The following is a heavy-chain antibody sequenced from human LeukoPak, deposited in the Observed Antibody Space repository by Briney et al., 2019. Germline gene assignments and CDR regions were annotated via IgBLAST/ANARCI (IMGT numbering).Heavy chain of an antibody. Sequence: SVKVSCKASGGTFSSYAISWVRQAPGQGLEWMGRIIPIFGTANYAQKFQGRVTITTDESTSTAYMELSSLRSEDTAVYYCARRRESSGLIFDYWGQGTLVAVSS. CDR3: ARRRESSGLIFDY. CDR2: IIPIFGTA. V-gene: IGHV1-69*05. J-gene: IGHJ4*02. D-gene: IGHD6-19*01. CDR1: GGTFSSYA.